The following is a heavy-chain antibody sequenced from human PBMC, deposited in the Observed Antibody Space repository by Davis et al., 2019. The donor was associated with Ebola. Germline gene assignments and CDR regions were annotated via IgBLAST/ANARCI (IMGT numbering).Heavy chain of an antibody. Sequence: GESLKISCAASGFTFSSYAMSWIRQAPGKGLEWVLYISSSGSTIYYADSVKGRFTISRDNAKNSLYLQMNSLRAEDTAVYYCTTTTTASDYWGQGTLVTVSS. J-gene: IGHJ4*02. V-gene: IGHV3-11*01. CDR1: GFTFSSYA. D-gene: IGHD4-11*01. CDR3: TTTTTASDY. CDR2: ISSSGSTI.